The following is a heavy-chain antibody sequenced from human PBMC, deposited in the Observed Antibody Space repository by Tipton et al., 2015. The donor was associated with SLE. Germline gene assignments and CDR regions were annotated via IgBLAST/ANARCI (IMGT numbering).Heavy chain of an antibody. V-gene: IGHV4-34*01. CDR2: INHSGSS. Sequence: TLSLTCAVYGGSFSGYYWNWIRQPPGKGLEWIGDINHSGSSNYNPSLKSRVTISVDTSKNQFSLMLTSVTAADTAVYYCAIGRDGYNVDFWGQGTLVTVSS. J-gene: IGHJ4*02. D-gene: IGHD5-24*01. CDR1: GGSFSGYY. CDR3: AIGRDGYNVDF.